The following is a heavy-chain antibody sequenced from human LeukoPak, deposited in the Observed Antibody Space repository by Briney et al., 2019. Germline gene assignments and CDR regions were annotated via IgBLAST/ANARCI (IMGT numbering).Heavy chain of an antibody. CDR2: INSDGSRA. CDR1: GFTLSSYW. D-gene: IGHD3-10*01. J-gene: IGHJ3*02. CDR3: STCSGHAFDI. Sequence: AGGTLRLSRADSGFTLSSYWMHWGRQVPGKGLVWVSRINSDGSRASYADSLKGRFTISRDTAKNTPYVQMNSLRAEDTAVYYCSTCSGHAFDIWGRGTMVTVSS. V-gene: IGHV3-74*01.